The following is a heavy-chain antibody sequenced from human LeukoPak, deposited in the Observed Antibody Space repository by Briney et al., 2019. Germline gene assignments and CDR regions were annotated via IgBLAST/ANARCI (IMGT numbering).Heavy chain of an antibody. CDR1: GGTFSSYA. CDR2: FIPIFGTA. CDR3: AALQGYYDSSGYYYGAFDI. Sequence: SVKVSCKASGGTFSSYAISWVRQAPGQGLEWMGGFIPIFGTANYAQKFQGRVTITADESTSTAYMELSSLRSEDTAVYYCAALQGYYDSSGYYYGAFDIWGQGTMVTVSS. D-gene: IGHD3-22*01. J-gene: IGHJ3*02. V-gene: IGHV1-69*13.